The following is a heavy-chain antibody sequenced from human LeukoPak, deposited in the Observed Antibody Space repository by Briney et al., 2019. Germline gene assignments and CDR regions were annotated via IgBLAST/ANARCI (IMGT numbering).Heavy chain of an antibody. J-gene: IGHJ3*01. CDR3: ARDLRYFGSGTYYDDTFDL. V-gene: IGHV1-18*01. CDR2: ISAYNGNT. Sequence: ASVKVSCKASGYTFTSYGFSWVRQAPGQGLEWMGWISAYNGNTDYTQNFQGRVTITRDTSTSTVYMELRRLRSDDTAVYYCARDLRYFGSGTYYDDTFDLWGQGTTVTVSS. D-gene: IGHD3-10*01. CDR1: GYTFTSYG.